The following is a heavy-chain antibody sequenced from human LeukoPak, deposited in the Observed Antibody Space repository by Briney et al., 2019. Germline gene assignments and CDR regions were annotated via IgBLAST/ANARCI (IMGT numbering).Heavy chain of an antibody. CDR3: ARLLGSSWYSRYYYYYMDV. V-gene: IGHV4-59*01. CDR1: GGSISSYY. J-gene: IGHJ6*03. CDR2: IYYSGST. D-gene: IGHD6-13*01. Sequence: SETLSLTCTVSGGSISSYYWSWTRQPPGKGLEWIGYIYYSGSTNYNPSLKSRVTISVDTSKNQFSLKLSSVTGADTAVYYCARLLGSSWYSRYYYYYMDVWGKGTTVTISS.